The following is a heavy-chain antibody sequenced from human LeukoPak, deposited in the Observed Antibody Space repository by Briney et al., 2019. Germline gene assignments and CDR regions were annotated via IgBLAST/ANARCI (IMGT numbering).Heavy chain of an antibody. D-gene: IGHD4-11*01. CDR1: GGSISSYY. CDR2: IYSSGST. CDR3: ARDGTTTASFAMDV. J-gene: IGHJ6*02. Sequence: SETPSLTCTVSGGSISSYYWSRIRQPAGKGLEWIGRIYSSGSTNNNPSLKSRVTMSVDTSKNQLSLKLSSVTAADTAVYYCARDGTTTASFAMDVWGQGSTVTVTS. V-gene: IGHV4-4*07.